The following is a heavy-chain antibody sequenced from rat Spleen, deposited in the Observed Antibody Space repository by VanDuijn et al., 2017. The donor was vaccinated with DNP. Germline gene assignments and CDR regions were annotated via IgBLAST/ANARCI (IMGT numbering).Heavy chain of an antibody. Sequence: EVKLVESGGDLVQPGRSLKLSCVASGFSVTNDWMTWIRQIPGKGLDWVACISSSGDTTYYRDSVKGRFTISRDFAKNTLYLQMDSLRSEDTATYYCATWMHAWGQGTSVTVSS. CDR3: ATWMHA. V-gene: IGHV5-31*01. J-gene: IGHJ4*01. CDR1: GFSVTNDW. CDR2: ISSSGDTT.